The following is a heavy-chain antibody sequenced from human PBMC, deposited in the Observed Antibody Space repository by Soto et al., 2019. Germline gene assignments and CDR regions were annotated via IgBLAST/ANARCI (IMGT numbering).Heavy chain of an antibody. J-gene: IGHJ6*02. CDR1: GGTFSSYA. D-gene: IGHD2-2*01. V-gene: IGHV1-69*01. Sequence: QVQLVQSGAEVKKPGSSVKVSCKASGGTFSSYAISWVRQAPGQGLEWMGGIIPISGTANYAKKFQGRVTITADESKSTAYMELSSLRSEDTAVYYCARSQGSSTSLELYYYYYYGMDVWGQGTTVTVSS. CDR3: ARSQGSSTSLELYYYYYYGMDV. CDR2: IIPISGTA.